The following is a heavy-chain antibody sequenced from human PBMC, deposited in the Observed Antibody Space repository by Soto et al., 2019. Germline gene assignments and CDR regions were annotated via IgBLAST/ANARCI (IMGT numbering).Heavy chain of an antibody. V-gene: IGHV3-20*01. CDR3: AREGYNVGSTMVRGVITHDAFDI. Sequence: EVQLVESGGGVVRPGGSLRLSCAASGFTFDDYGMSWVRQAPGKGLEWVSGINWNGGSTGYADSVKGRFTISRDNAKNSLYLQMNSLRAEDTALYHCAREGYNVGSTMVRGVITHDAFDIWGQGTMVTVSS. CDR2: INWNGGST. D-gene: IGHD3-10*01. CDR1: GFTFDDYG. J-gene: IGHJ3*02.